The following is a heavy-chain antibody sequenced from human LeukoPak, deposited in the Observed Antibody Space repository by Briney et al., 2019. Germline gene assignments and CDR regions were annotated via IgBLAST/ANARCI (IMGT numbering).Heavy chain of an antibody. Sequence: WASVKVSCKASGYTFTTYNINWVRQAPGQGLEWMGGIIPIFGTANYAQKFQGRVTITADKSTSTAYMELSSLRSEDTAVYYCARVLELGAVAGNWFDPWGQGILVTVSS. J-gene: IGHJ5*02. CDR1: GYTFTTYN. V-gene: IGHV1-69*06. CDR2: IIPIFGTA. CDR3: ARVLELGAVAGNWFDP. D-gene: IGHD6-19*01.